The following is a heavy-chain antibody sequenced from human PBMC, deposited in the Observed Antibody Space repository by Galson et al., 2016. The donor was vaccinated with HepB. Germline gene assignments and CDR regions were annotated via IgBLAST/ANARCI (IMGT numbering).Heavy chain of an antibody. J-gene: IGHJ6*02. CDR3: AKDIMRSYYSDYVMDV. CDR2: ISGSGGTT. CDR1: GFTFSIYA. V-gene: IGHV3-23*01. Sequence: SLRLSCAASGFTFSIYAMRWVRQAPGKGLEWISVISGSGGTTYYADSVKGRFTIPRDNSKKTLYLQMNSLRAEDTAVYFCAKDIMRSYYSDYVMDVWGQGTTVTVSS.